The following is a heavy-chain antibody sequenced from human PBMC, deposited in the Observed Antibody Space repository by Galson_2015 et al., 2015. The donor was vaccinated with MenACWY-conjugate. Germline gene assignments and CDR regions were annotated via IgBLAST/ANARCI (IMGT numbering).Heavy chain of an antibody. D-gene: IGHD2-21*02. CDR3: AIDGVRASCGRGCFSSYFDH. Sequence: CAISGDSVSSDSAAWTWIRQSPGRGLEWIGYVDYSGSTNYNPSLKSRVTMSVDTSKNQFSLKMTSMTAADTAVYYCAIDGVRASCGRGCFSSYFDHWGQGILVTVSS. V-gene: IGHV4-61*01. CDR2: VDYSGST. J-gene: IGHJ4*02. CDR1: GDSVSSDSAA.